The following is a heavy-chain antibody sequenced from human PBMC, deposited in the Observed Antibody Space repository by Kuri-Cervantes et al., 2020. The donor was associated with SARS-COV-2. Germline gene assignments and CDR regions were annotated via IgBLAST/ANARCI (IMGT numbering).Heavy chain of an antibody. V-gene: IGHV3-23*01. CDR1: GFTFSSYG. Sequence: GESLKISCAASGFTFSSYGMHWVRQAPGKGLEWVSAISGSGGSTYYADSVKGRFTISRDNSKNTLYLQMNSLRAEDTAVYYCAKDFVYYYDSSGYLFDYWGQGTLVTVSS. CDR2: ISGSGGST. CDR3: AKDFVYYYDSSGYLFDY. D-gene: IGHD3-22*01. J-gene: IGHJ4*02.